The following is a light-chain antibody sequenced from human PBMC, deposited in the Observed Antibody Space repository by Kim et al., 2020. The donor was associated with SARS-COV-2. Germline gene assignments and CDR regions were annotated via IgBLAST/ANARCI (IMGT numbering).Light chain of an antibody. Sequence: QSVLTQPPSVSEAPRQRVTISCSGSSSNIGNNAVSWYQQLPGKAPKLVIYYDDLLPSGVSDRFSGSKSGTSASLAISGLQPEDEADYYCAAWDDRVDGPVFGGGTKVTFL. CDR3: AAWDDRVDGPV. J-gene: IGLJ2*01. CDR1: SSNIGNNA. CDR2: YDD. V-gene: IGLV1-36*01.